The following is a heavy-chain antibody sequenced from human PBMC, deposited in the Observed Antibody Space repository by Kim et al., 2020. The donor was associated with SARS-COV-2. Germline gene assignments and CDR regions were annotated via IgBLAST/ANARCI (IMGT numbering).Heavy chain of an antibody. CDR3: ARGGGYSSGWYVGYFDY. D-gene: IGHD6-19*01. V-gene: IGHV3-48*03. CDR2: ISSSGSTI. CDR1: GFTFSSYE. J-gene: IGHJ4*02. Sequence: GGSLRLSCAASGFTFSSYEMNWVRQAPGKGLEWVSYISSSGSTIYYADSVKGRFTISRDNAKNSLYLQMNSLRAEDTAVYYCARGGGYSSGWYVGYFDYWGQGTLVTVSS.